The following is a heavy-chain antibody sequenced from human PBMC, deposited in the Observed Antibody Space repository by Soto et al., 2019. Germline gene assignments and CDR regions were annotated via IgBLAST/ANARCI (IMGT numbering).Heavy chain of an antibody. V-gene: IGHV1-69*06. CDR3: ARDSGSYSYHYYGLDV. CDR1: GGTFSSYA. J-gene: IGHJ6*02. D-gene: IGHD1-26*01. CDR2: IIPIFGTA. Sequence: SVKVSCKASGGTFSSYAISWVRQAPGQGLGWLGGIIPIFGTANYAQKFQGRVTITADKSTSSAYMELSSLRSEDTAVYYCARDSGSYSYHYYGLDVWGQGTTVTVSS.